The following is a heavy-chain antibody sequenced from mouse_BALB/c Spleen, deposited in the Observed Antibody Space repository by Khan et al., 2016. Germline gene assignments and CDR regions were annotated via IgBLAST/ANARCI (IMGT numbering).Heavy chain of an antibody. CDR2: IDPANGNT. CDR3: SRGVYDYEFAY. J-gene: IGHJ3*01. V-gene: IGHV14-3*02. Sequence: VQLQQSGAELVKPGASVKLSCTVSGFNIKDTYMHWVNQRPEQGLEWIGRIDPANGNTKYDPKFQDKATITADTSSNTAYLQLSRLTSEDTAVYYCSRGVYDYEFAYWGQGTLVTVSA. CDR1: GFNIKDTY. D-gene: IGHD2-4*01.